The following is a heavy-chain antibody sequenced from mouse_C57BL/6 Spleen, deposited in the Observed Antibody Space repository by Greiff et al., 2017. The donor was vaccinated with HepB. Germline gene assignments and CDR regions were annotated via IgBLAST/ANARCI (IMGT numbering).Heavy chain of an antibody. CDR3: ARGGTVVAPSDY. V-gene: IGHV1-59*01. CDR2: IDPSDSYT. D-gene: IGHD1-1*01. J-gene: IGHJ2*01. CDR1: GYTFTSYW. Sequence: QVHVKQPGAELVRPGTSVKLSCKASGYTFTSYWMHWVKQRPGQGLEWIGVIDPSDSYTNYNQKFKGKATLTVDTSSSTAYMQLSSLTSEDSAVYYCARGGTVVAPSDYWGQGTTLTVSS.